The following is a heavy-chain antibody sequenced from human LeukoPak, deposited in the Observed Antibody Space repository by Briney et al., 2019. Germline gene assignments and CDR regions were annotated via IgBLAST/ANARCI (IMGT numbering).Heavy chain of an antibody. V-gene: IGHV3-11*01. Sequence: PGGSLRLSCAASGFTFSDYYMSWIRQAPGKGLEWVSYISSSGSTIYYADSVKGRFTISRDNAKNSLYLQMNSLRAEDTAVYYCVRSSRPSHYYYYGMDVWGQGTTVTVSS. D-gene: IGHD6-13*01. CDR1: GFTFSDYY. CDR2: ISSSGSTI. CDR3: VRSSRPSHYYYYGMDV. J-gene: IGHJ6*02.